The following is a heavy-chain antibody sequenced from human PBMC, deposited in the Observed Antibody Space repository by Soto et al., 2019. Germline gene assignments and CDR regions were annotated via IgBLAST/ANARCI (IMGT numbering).Heavy chain of an antibody. CDR2: ISSSSSTI. CDR1: GFTFSSYS. CDR3: ARDQWYSYGMDV. V-gene: IGHV3-48*02. D-gene: IGHD1-26*01. Sequence: GGSLRLSCAASGFTFSSYSMNWVRQAPGKGLEWVSYISSSSSTIYYADSLKGRFTNSRDNAKNSLYRQMNSLRDEDTAVYYCARDQWYSYGMDVWGQGTTVTVSS. J-gene: IGHJ6*02.